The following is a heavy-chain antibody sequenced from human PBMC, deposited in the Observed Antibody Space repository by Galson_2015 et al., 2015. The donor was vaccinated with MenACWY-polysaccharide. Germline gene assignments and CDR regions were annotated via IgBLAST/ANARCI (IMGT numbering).Heavy chain of an antibody. J-gene: IGHJ5*02. V-gene: IGHV5-51*01. CDR1: GYSFSNYW. Sequence: QSGAEVKKPGESLTISCTGSGYSFSNYWIGWVRQMPGKGLEWMGIIYPGDSDTRYSPSFQGQVSISADKSISTVYLQWSSLKASDTAIYYCARHGSRSWDSWFDPWGQGTLVIVSS. CDR3: ARHGSRSWDSWFDP. D-gene: IGHD6-13*01. CDR2: IYPGDSDT.